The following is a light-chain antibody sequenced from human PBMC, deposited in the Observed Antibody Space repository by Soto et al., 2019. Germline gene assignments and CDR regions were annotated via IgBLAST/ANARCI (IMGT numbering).Light chain of an antibody. V-gene: IGKV1-39*01. CDR1: QTISTC. CDR3: QQCLTTPRT. CDR2: AAF. Sequence: DIQMTQFPSSLSASVGDRVTITCRANQTISTCLNWYQQNPRTAPKLLIYAAFDLENGVPSRFSGSGSGTYFTLTISSLQPEDFATYYWQQCLTTPRTFGQGTRVEI. J-gene: IGKJ1*01.